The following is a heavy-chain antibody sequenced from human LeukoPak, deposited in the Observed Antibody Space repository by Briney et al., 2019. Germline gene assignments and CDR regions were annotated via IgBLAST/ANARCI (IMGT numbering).Heavy chain of an antibody. J-gene: IGHJ4*02. CDR2: IRYDGSTK. Sequence: GGSLRLSCAASGYTFSRYGRQGVRQAPGKGGEGVAFIRYDGSTKYYADSVKGRFTISRDNSNNTLYLQMNSLRAEDTAVYYCAKDSGYSYGFWGQGTLVTVSS. CDR1: GYTFSRYG. D-gene: IGHD5-18*01. CDR3: AKDSGYSYGF. V-gene: IGHV3-30*02.